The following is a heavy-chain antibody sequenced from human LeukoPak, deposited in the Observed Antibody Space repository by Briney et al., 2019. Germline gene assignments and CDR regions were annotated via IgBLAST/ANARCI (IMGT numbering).Heavy chain of an antibody. D-gene: IGHD3-22*01. CDR2: INPSGGSS. V-gene: IGHV1-46*01. CDR1: GDTFTGYY. J-gene: IGHJ3*02. CDR3: SRGRHYYDSSDYYYEGDPFVI. Sequence: GASVKVSCKASGDTFTGYYMHWVRQGHGQGLEWMGIINPSGGSSSYVQKVQGRVTMTRDMFTRTVYMEVSSLRSEYTSVYYCSRGRHYYDSSDYYYEGDPFVIWGQGTMVTVSS.